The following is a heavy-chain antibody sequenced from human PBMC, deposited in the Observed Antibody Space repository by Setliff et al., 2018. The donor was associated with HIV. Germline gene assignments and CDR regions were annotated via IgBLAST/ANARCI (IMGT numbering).Heavy chain of an antibody. D-gene: IGHD3-16*01. V-gene: IGHV4-61*09. J-gene: IGHJ4*02. CDR3: ARDSRMIMEGTDY. CDR1: GGSISSGSYY. Sequence: PSETLSLTCTVSGGSISSGSYYWSWIRQPAGKGLEWIGHIYTSGSTNYNPSLKSRVTTSVDTSKNQFSLKLNSLTAADTAIYYCARDSRMIMEGTDYWGQGILVTVSS. CDR2: IYTSGST.